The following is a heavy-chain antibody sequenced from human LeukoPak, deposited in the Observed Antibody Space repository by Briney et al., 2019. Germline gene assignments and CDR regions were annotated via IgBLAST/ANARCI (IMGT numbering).Heavy chain of an antibody. CDR3: AKDEGGSVWYAPIDY. J-gene: IGHJ4*02. CDR2: INHSGST. Sequence: SETLSLTCAVYGGSFSGYYWSWIRQPPGKGLEWIGEINHSGSTNYNPSLKSRVTISVDTSKNQFSLKLSSVTAADTAVYYCAKDEGGSVWYAPIDYWGQGTLVTVSP. D-gene: IGHD6-19*01. V-gene: IGHV4-34*01. CDR1: GGSFSGYY.